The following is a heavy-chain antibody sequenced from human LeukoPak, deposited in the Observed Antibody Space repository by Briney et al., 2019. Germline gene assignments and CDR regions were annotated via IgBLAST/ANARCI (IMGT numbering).Heavy chain of an antibody. D-gene: IGHD6-6*01. CDR1: GGSISSYY. Sequence: SETLSLTCTVSGGSISSYYWSWIRQPPGKGLEWIGYIYYSGSTNYNPSLKSRVTISVDTSKNQFSLKLSSATAADTAVYYCARVEYSSSPYFDYWGQGTLVTVSS. J-gene: IGHJ4*02. V-gene: IGHV4-59*01. CDR3: ARVEYSSSPYFDY. CDR2: IYYSGST.